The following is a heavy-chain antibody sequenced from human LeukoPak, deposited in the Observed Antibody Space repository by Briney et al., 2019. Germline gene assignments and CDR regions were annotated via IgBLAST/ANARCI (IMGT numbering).Heavy chain of an antibody. CDR2: ISYDGGNK. D-gene: IGHD3-9*01. CDR3: VRGAGNYKEFYYYYGLDV. Sequence: GTSLRLSCAASGFTFSSCGMHWVRQAPGRGLEWVAAISYDGGNKDYGDFVKGRFTISRDNSKETLYLQMNSLTAEDTAVYFCVRGAGNYKEFYYYYGLDVWGKGTTVTVSS. V-gene: IGHV3-30*03. J-gene: IGHJ6*04. CDR1: GFTFSSCG.